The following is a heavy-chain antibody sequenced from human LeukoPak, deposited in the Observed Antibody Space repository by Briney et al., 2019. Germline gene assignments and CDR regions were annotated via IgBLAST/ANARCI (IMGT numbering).Heavy chain of an antibody. CDR3: ARDYYDSSGSPFDY. CDR2: IKQDGSEK. J-gene: IGHJ4*02. Sequence: GGSLRLSCAASVFTFSSYWMSWVRQAPGKGLEWVANIKQDGSEKYYVDSVKGRFTISRDNAKNSLYLQMNSLRAEDTAVYYCARDYYDSSGSPFDYWGQGTLVTVSS. V-gene: IGHV3-7*01. CDR1: VFTFSSYW. D-gene: IGHD3-22*01.